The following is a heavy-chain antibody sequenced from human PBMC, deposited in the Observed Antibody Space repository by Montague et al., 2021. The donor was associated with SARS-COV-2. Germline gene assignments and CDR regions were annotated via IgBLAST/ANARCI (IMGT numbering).Heavy chain of an antibody. Sequence: SETLSLTCTVSGGSISSSSYYWGWIRQPPGKGLEWIGSIYYSGSTYYNPSLKNRVTISVDTSKNQFSLKLSSVTAADTAVYYCARVGRQQLVRLSGMDVWGQGPTVTVSS. CDR3: ARVGRQQLVRLSGMDV. CDR2: IYYSGST. D-gene: IGHD6-13*01. CDR1: GGSISSSSYY. J-gene: IGHJ6*02. V-gene: IGHV4-39*07.